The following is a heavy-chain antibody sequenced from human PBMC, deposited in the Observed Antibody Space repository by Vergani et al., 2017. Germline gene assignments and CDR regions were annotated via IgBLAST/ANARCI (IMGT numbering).Heavy chain of an antibody. Sequence: QVQLVQSGAEVKKPGASVKVSCKVSGYTLTELSMHWVRQAPGQGLEWMGGIIPIFGTANYAQKFQGRVTITADESTSTAYMELSSLRSEDTAVYYCARAGRSGSYYYFDYWGQGTLVTVSS. J-gene: IGHJ4*02. CDR2: IIPIFGTA. V-gene: IGHV1-69*13. D-gene: IGHD1-26*01. CDR1: GYTLTELS. CDR3: ARAGRSGSYYYFDY.